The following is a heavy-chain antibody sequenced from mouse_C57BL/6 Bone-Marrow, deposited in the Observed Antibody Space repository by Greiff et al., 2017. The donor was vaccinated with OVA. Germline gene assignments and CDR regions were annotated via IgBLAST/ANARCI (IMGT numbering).Heavy chain of an antibody. CDR1: GYTFTTYH. CDR3: ARGDYYGNFFAY. Sequence: QVQLKQSGAELVKPGASVKMSCKASGYTFTTYHIEWMKQNHGKSLEWIGNFHPYNDDTKYNEKFKGKATLTVEKSSSTVYLELSRLTSDDSAVYYCARGDYYGNFFAYWGQGTLVTVSA. D-gene: IGHD1-1*01. J-gene: IGHJ3*01. V-gene: IGHV1-47*01. CDR2: FHPYNDDT.